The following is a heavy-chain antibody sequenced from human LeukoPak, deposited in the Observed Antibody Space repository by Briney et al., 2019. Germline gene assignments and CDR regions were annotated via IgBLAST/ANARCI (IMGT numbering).Heavy chain of an antibody. CDR3: ARVLVGATGDY. J-gene: IGHJ4*02. Sequence: GGSLRLSCAASGFTFSDYYMSWIRQAPGKGLEWVSYISSSSSYTNYADSVKGRFTISRDNSKNTLYLQMNSLRAEDTAVYYCARVLVGATGDYWGQGTLVTVSS. CDR1: GFTFSDYY. D-gene: IGHD1-26*01. V-gene: IGHV3-11*06. CDR2: ISSSSSYT.